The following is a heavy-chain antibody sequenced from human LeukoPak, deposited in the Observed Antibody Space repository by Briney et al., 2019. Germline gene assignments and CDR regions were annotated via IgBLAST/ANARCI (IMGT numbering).Heavy chain of an antibody. V-gene: IGHV4-30-4*01. CDR2: IYYSGST. CDR1: GGSISSGDYY. CDR3: ARESGGDYDFWSGYYTFDY. D-gene: IGHD3-3*01. J-gene: IGHJ4*02. Sequence: SETLSLTCTVSGGSISSGDYYWSWIRQPPGKGLEWIGYIYYSGSTYYNPSLKSRVTISVDTSKNQFSLKLSSVTAADTAVYYCARESGGDYDFWSGYYTFDYWGQGTLVTVSS.